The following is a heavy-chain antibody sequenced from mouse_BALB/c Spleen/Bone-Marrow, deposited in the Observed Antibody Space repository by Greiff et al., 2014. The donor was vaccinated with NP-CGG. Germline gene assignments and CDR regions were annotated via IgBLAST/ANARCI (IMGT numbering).Heavy chain of an antibody. CDR2: VLPVSGST. Sequence: QVQLQQSGAELMKPGASVKISCKATGYTFSTYWIEWVKQRPGHGLEWIGEVLPVSGSTNYNEKFKGKATFTADTSSNTAYIQLSSLTSEDSAVYYCARWGSSRAMDYWGQGTSVTVSS. V-gene: IGHV1-9*01. CDR1: GYTFSTYW. J-gene: IGHJ4*01. D-gene: IGHD3-1*01. CDR3: ARWGSSRAMDY.